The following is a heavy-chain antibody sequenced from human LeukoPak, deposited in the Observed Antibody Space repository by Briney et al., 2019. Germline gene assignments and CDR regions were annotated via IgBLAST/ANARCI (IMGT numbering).Heavy chain of an antibody. V-gene: IGHV5-51*01. CDR3: ARSYSSSWYRLAAGWFDP. D-gene: IGHD6-13*01. CDR2: IYPGDSDT. CDR1: GYSFTSYW. Sequence: GESLKISCKGSGYSFTSYWIGWVRQMPGKGLEWMGIIYPGDSDTRYSPSFQGQVTISADKSISTAYLQWSSLKASDTAMYCCARSYSSSWYRLAAGWFDPWGQGTLVTVSS. J-gene: IGHJ5*02.